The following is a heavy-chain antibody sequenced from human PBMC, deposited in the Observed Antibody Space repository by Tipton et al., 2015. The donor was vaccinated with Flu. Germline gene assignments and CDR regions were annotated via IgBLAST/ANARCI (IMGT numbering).Heavy chain of an antibody. CDR3: TKGNWGFAFDI. V-gene: IGHV3-9*01. CDR1: GFTFDGYT. Sequence: SLRLSCVASGFTFDGYTMHWVRQTPARGLEWVSAITGNGDTIDYAASVRGRFSISRDNAKNSLSLQMNSLRAEDTALYYCTKGNWGFAFDIWGQGTVVTVSS. CDR2: ITGNGDTI. J-gene: IGHJ3*02. D-gene: IGHD7-27*01.